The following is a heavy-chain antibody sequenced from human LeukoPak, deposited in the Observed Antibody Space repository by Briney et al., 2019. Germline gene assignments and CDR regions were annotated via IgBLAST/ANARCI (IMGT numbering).Heavy chain of an antibody. V-gene: IGHV4-59*01. J-gene: IGHJ6*03. Sequence: SETLSLTCSVSGGSISNYYCTWIRQPPGKGLEWIGYTSYRGITDSNPSLETRLTISLDTSKNQFSLRLRSVTAADTAVYYCARVPWVTATNHYMDVWGKGTTVTVSS. CDR3: ARVPWVTATNHYMDV. D-gene: IGHD2-15*01. CDR1: GGSISNYY. CDR2: TSYRGIT.